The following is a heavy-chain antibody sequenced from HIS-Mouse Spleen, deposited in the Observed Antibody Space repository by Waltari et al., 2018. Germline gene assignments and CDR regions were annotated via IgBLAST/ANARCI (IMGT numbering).Heavy chain of an antibody. D-gene: IGHD6-13*01. Sequence: QLQLQESGPGLVKPSETLSLTCTVSGGSISSSSYYWGWIRQPPGKGLEWIGSIYYSGSTSYHPSLQSRVTISVDTSRNQFSLQLSSVTAADTAVYYCAREIPYSSSWYDWYFDLWGRGTLVTVSS. CDR3: AREIPYSSSWYDWYFDL. CDR2: IYYSGST. J-gene: IGHJ2*01. V-gene: IGHV4-39*07. CDR1: GGSISSSSYY.